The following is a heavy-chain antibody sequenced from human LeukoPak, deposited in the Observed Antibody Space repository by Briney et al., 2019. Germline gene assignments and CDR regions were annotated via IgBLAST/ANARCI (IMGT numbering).Heavy chain of an antibody. CDR2: ISSSSNTI. CDR1: GFTFSSSS. V-gene: IGHV3-48*01. CDR3: AKDGGSSWYGAFDI. J-gene: IGHJ3*02. D-gene: IGHD6-13*01. Sequence: GGSLRLSCAASGFTFSSSSMNWVRQAPGKGLEWVSYISSSSNTIYYADSVKGRFTISRDNAKNSVYLQMNSLRAEDTAVYYCAKDGGSSWYGAFDIWGQGTMVTVSS.